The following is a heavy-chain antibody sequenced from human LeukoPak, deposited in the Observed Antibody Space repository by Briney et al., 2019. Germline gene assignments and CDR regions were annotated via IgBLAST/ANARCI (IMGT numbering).Heavy chain of an antibody. D-gene: IGHD1-7*01. Sequence: SETLSLTCTVSGGSISSSSYYWGWIRQPLGKGLEWIGSIYYSGSTYYNPSLKSRVTISVDTSKNQFSLKLSSVTAADTAVYYCARLTPPNWNYGYYFDYWGQGTLVTVSS. CDR2: IYYSGST. J-gene: IGHJ4*02. CDR1: GGSISSSSYY. CDR3: ARLTPPNWNYGYYFDY. V-gene: IGHV4-39*01.